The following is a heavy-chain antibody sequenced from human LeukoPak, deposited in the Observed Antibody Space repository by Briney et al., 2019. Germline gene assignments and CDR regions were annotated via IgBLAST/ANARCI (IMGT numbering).Heavy chain of an antibody. V-gene: IGHV3-23*01. CDR1: GFIFDDYV. CDR3: AKDHKYYDFWSGYFDY. D-gene: IGHD3-3*01. J-gene: IGHJ4*02. CDR2: FTWNGGST. Sequence: PGGSLRLSCAASGFIFDDYVMNCVRQAPGKGLEWVSGFTWNGGSTYYADSVKGRFTISRDNSKNTLYLQMNSLRAEDTAVYYCAKDHKYYDFWSGYFDYWGQGTLVTVSS.